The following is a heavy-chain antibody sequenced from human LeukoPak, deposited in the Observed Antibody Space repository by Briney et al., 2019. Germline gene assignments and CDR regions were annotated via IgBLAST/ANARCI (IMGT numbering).Heavy chain of an antibody. J-gene: IGHJ6*03. CDR1: GGSISSYY. V-gene: IGHV4-59*01. Sequence: PSETLSLTCTVSGGSISSYYWSWIRQPPGKGLERIGYIYYSGSTNYNPSLKSRVTISVDTSKNQFSLKLSSVTAADTAVYCCARDSSSRTYYYYYYMDVWGKGTTVTVSS. CDR2: IYYSGST. CDR3: ARDSSSRTYYYYYYMDV. D-gene: IGHD6-13*01.